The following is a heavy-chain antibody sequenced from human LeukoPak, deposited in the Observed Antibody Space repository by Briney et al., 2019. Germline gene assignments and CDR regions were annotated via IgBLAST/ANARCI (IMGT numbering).Heavy chain of an antibody. CDR2: TYYTGST. CDR3: ARLTKGRYFDYIFDY. Sequence: SETLSLTCTVSGGSVSSSLNYWGWIRQPPGKGLEGIGNTYYTGSTYSNPTLKSRVTMSVDTSKNQFSLKLSSVTAADTAVYYCARLTKGRYFDYIFDYWGQGTLLTVSS. CDR1: GGSVSSSLNY. J-gene: IGHJ4*02. D-gene: IGHD3-9*01. V-gene: IGHV4-39*01.